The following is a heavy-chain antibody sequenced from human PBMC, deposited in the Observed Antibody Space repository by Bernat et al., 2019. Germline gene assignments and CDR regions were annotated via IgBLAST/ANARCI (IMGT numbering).Heavy chain of an antibody. CDR3: AKGGGTRGYECDS. CDR1: GIIVSNYF. CDR2: LYTGGTA. Sequence: DVQLVQSGGDLVQPGGSLRLSCAASGIIVSNYFMTWVRQAPGKGLECISILYTGGTAYYADSVKGRFIISRDISRNTLYLQMSSLRSEDTAVYYCAKGGGTRGYECDSWGQGTLVTVSS. D-gene: IGHD3-22*01. J-gene: IGHJ4*02. V-gene: IGHV3-66*01.